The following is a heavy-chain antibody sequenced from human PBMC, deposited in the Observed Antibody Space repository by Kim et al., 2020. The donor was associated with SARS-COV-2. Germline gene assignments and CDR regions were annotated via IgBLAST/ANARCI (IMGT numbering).Heavy chain of an antibody. V-gene: IGHV3-11*05. Sequence: GGSLRLSCAGSGFTFSDYYMTWIRQAPGKGLESLSYISGNSRDTNYADSVRGRFTISRDNTKNSLYLQMNSLRVEDTAVYYFTRDPRAADYWGQGTLVTV. D-gene: IGHD6-25*01. J-gene: IGHJ4*02. CDR2: ISGNSRDT. CDR1: GFTFSDYY. CDR3: TRDPRAADY.